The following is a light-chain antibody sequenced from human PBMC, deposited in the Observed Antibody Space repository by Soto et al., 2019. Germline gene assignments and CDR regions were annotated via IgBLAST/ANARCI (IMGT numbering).Light chain of an antibody. J-gene: IGKJ5*01. V-gene: IGKV3-11*01. CDR2: DAS. CDR3: QQRSNLIT. CDR1: QSVGSY. Sequence: DIVFTQSPATLSFSPGERATLSCRASQSVGSYLAWYQQKPGQAPRLLIYDASNRATGIPARFSGSGSGTDFTLTISSLEPEDFAVYYCQQRSNLITFGQGTRLEIK.